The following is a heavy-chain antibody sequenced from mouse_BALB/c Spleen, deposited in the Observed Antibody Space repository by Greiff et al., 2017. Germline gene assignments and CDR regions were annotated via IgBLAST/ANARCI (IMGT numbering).Heavy chain of an antibody. D-gene: IGHD2-10*01. V-gene: IGHV3-6*02. J-gene: IGHJ4*01. CDR3: ARDSSYYGNYVGAMDY. CDR1: GYSITSGYY. CDR2: ISYDGSN. Sequence: EVKLMESGPGLVKPSQSLSLTCSVTGYSITSGYYWNWIRQFPGNKLEWMGYISYDGSNNYNPSLKNRISITRDTSKNQFFLKLNSVTTEDTATYYCARDSSYYGNYVGAMDYWGQGTSVTVSS.